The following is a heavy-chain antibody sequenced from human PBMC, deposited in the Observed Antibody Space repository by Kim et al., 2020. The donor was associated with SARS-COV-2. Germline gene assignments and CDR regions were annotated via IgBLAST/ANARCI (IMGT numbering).Heavy chain of an antibody. V-gene: IGHV5-51*01. CDR1: GYNFAIYW. D-gene: IGHD4-17*01. J-gene: IGHJ4*02. CDR3: ARFASDGGYSDY. CDR2: IYPGDSDA. Sequence: GESLKISCKASGYNFAIYWIAWVRQMPGKGLEWMGIIYPGDSDARYSPPFQGQVTFSADKSISTVYLQWSSLKASDTAMYYCARFASDGGYSDYWAQGTLVTVSS.